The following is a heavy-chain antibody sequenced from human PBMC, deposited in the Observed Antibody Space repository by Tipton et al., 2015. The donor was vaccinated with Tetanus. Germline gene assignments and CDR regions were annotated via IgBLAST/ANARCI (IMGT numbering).Heavy chain of an antibody. CDR2: VYSSGST. CDR1: SGSIRSYY. Sequence: TLSLTCTVSSGSIRSYYWSWIRQPPGTGLEWIGYVYSSGSTNYNPSLKRRVTISVDTSKNQFSLSLSSVIAADTAVYYCARGVSRAWNGHYFDYWGQGALVTVSS. J-gene: IGHJ4*02. V-gene: IGHV4-59*08. CDR3: ARGVSRAWNGHYFDY. D-gene: IGHD1-1*01.